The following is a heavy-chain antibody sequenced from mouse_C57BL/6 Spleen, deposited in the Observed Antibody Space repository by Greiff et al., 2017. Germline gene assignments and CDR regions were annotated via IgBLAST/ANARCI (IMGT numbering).Heavy chain of an antibody. Sequence: QVQLQQSGAELARPGASVKLSCKASGYTFTSYGISWVKQRTGQGLEWIGEIYPRSGNTYYNEKFKGKATLTADKSSSTAYMELLSLTSEDSAVYFCARNYGSSYEGYFDYWGQGTTLTVAS. D-gene: IGHD1-1*01. CDR2: IYPRSGNT. CDR1: GYTFTSYG. CDR3: ARNYGSSYEGYFDY. J-gene: IGHJ2*01. V-gene: IGHV1-81*01.